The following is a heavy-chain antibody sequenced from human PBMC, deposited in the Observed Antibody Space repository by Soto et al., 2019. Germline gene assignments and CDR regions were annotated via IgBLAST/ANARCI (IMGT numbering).Heavy chain of an antibody. CDR1: GFTFSSYG. CDR2: ISYDGSNK. Sequence: QVQLVESGGGVVQPGRSLRLSCAASGFTFSSYGMHWVRQAPGKGLEWVAVISYDGSNKYYADSVKGRFTISRDNSENKLYLQMSRLRAEERAVYYCAIDDGSVMPIAVGYRGQGPLLTASS. V-gene: IGHV3-30*03. CDR3: AIDDGSVMPIAVGY. D-gene: IGHD6-19*01. J-gene: IGHJ4*02.